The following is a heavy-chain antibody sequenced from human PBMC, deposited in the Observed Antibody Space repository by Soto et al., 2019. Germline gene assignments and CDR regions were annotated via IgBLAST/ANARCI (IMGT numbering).Heavy chain of an antibody. CDR3: ARDSLDSSGNFMRHPAAFDV. CDR1: GGSINSDGYY. CDR2: IHYSGNT. Sequence: QVQLQESGPGLVKPSQTLSLTCTVSGGSINSDGYYWSWIRQHPGKGLEWIGYIHYSGNTYYNPSLKSRITISIDTSKNQFSLQLSSVTVADTAVYFCARDSLDSSGNFMRHPAAFDVWGQGTGVAVSS. D-gene: IGHD3-22*01. V-gene: IGHV4-31*03. J-gene: IGHJ3*01.